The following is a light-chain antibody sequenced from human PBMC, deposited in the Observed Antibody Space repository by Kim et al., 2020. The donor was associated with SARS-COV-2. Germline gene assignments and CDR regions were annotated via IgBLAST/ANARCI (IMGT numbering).Light chain of an antibody. Sequence: SAAVGDRVTITCPASQSITTYLNWYRQRPGKAPKLLIYAASSLQSGVPSRFSGSGSGTDFTLTIISLQPEDFATYYCQQSYITPYTFGQGTKLEI. V-gene: IGKV1-39*01. CDR1: QSITTY. CDR3: QQSYITPYT. CDR2: AAS. J-gene: IGKJ2*01.